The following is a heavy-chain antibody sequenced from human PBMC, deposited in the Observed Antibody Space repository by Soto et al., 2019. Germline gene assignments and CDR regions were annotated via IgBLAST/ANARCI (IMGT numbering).Heavy chain of an antibody. V-gene: IGHV3-20*04. Sequence: EVYLVESGGGVVRPGGSLRLSCAASGFGFDEYGMSWVRQGPGKGLEWVSGINRHGDSTGYADSVKGRFTISRDNANNSVYLQMTGLRAEDTAFDYCARDHRWGYDSGDDGDSWGQGTLVTVSS. CDR1: GFGFDEYG. CDR3: ARDHRWGYDSGDDGDS. D-gene: IGHD3-16*01. CDR2: INRHGDST. J-gene: IGHJ4*02.